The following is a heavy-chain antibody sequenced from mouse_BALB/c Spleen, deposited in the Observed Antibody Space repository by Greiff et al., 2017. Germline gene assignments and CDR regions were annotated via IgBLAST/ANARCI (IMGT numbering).Heavy chain of an antibody. CDR1: GFTFSSFG. Sequence: EVMLVESGGGLVQPGGSRKLSCAASGFTFSSFGMHWVRQAPEKGLEWVAYISSGSSTIYYADTVKGRFTISRDNPKNTLFLQMTSLRSEDTAMYYCARDGKGSMDYWGQGTSVTVSS. D-gene: IGHD2-1*01. CDR3: ARDGKGSMDY. J-gene: IGHJ4*01. CDR2: ISSGSSTI. V-gene: IGHV5-17*02.